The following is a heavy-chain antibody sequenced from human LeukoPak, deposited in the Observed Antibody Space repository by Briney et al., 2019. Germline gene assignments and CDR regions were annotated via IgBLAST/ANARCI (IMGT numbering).Heavy chain of an antibody. CDR1: GFTFSSYA. J-gene: IGHJ5*02. V-gene: IGHV3-23*01. CDR2: ISGSGGST. D-gene: IGHD2-15*01. CDR3: AKGDIVVVVAAKGFDP. Sequence: PGGSLRLSCAASGFTFSSYAMSWVRQAPGKGLEWVSAISGSGGSTYYADSVKGRFTISRDNSKNTLYLQMNSLRAEDTAVYYCAKGDIVVVVAAKGFDPWGQGTLVTVSS.